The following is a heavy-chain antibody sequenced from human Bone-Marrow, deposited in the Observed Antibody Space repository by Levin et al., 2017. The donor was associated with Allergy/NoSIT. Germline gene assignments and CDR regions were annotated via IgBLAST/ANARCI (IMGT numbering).Heavy chain of an antibody. CDR2: IRSKADGETT. V-gene: IGHV3-15*01. Sequence: MTGGSLRLSCAASGFTFSDAWMSWVRQAPGKGLEWLGHIRSKADGETTDYAAPVKGRFTISRDDSKNTVYLQMNSLTTEDTAVFYCTTSPSTYESRGLVDYWGQGTLVTVSS. D-gene: IGHD3-22*01. CDR3: TTSPSTYESRGLVDY. CDR1: GFTFSDAW. J-gene: IGHJ4*02.